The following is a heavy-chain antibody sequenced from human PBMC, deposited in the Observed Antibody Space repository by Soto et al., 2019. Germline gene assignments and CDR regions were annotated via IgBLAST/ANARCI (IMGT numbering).Heavy chain of an antibody. CDR2: IYYSGST. CDR1: GGSISSGDYY. D-gene: IGHD3-10*01. Sequence: QVQLQESGPGLVKPSQTLSLTCTVSGGSISSGDYYWSWIRQPPGKGLEWIGYIYYSGSTYYNPSLKSRVTISVDTSKNQFSLKLSSVTAADTAVYYCARAITMVRGVIGSSWFDPWGQGTLVTVSS. V-gene: IGHV4-30-4*01. CDR3: ARAITMVRGVIGSSWFDP. J-gene: IGHJ5*02.